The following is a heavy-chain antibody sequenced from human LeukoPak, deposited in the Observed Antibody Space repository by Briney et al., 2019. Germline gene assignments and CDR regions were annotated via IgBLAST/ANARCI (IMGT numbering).Heavy chain of an antibody. J-gene: IGHJ4*02. CDR3: ARWRTARTGFDY. Sequence: SETLSLTCTVSGGSISSNSYYWGWIRQPPGKGLEWIRSIYYSGSPYYNPSLKSRVTISVDTSKNQFSLKVISVTAADTAVYYCARWRTARTGFDYWGQGTLVTVSS. CDR2: IYYSGSP. D-gene: IGHD3/OR15-3a*01. CDR1: GGSISSNSYY. V-gene: IGHV4-39*01.